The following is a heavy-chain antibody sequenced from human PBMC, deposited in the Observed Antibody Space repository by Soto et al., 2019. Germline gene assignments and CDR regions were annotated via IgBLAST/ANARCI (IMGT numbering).Heavy chain of an antibody. CDR2: IKSKTDGGTT. V-gene: IGHV3-15*01. J-gene: IGHJ6*02. CDR1: GFTFSNAW. Sequence: PGGSLRLSXAASGFTFSNAWMSWVRQAPGKGLEWVGRIKSKTDGGTTDYAAPVKGRFTISRDDSKNTLYLQMNSLKTEDTAVYYCTTDPDCSSTSCYSNLGSVATVSELYGMDVWGQGTTVTVSS. CDR3: TTDPDCSSTSCYSNLGSVATVSELYGMDV. D-gene: IGHD2-2*01.